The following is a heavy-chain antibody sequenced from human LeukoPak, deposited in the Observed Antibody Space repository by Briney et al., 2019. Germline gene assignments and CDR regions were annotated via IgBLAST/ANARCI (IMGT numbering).Heavy chain of an antibody. V-gene: IGHV1-8*01. J-gene: IGHJ4*02. D-gene: IGHD7-27*01. CDR2: MSPASGYT. CDR1: GYIFTTYD. CDR3: VKGPPNWGFDY. Sequence: ASVKVSCKASGYIFTTYDINWVRQATGQGLEWMGWMSPASGYTGYAQKFQGRVTMTRNSSISTAYMELSSLRSDDTAVYFCVKGPPNWGFDYWGQGTLVTVSS.